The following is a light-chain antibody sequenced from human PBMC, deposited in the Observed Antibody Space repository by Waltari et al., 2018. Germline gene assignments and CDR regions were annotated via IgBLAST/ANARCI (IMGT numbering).Light chain of an antibody. CDR2: DVS. V-gene: IGLV2-14*01. CDR3: SSYASVSSLV. J-gene: IGLJ2*01. CDR1: SGDVGGENY. Sequence: QSALTQPASVSGSPGQSIPISCTGTSGDVGGENYVPWYQQHPGKAPKLMIYDVSNRPSGVSNRFSASKSGNTASLTISGLQAEDEGDYYCSSYASVSSLVFGGGTRLTVL.